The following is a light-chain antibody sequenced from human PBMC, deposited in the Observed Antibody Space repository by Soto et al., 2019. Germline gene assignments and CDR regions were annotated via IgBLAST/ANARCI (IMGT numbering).Light chain of an antibody. V-gene: IGKV2-28*01. Sequence: DIVRTHSPPSLPVTPGEPASISCRSSQSLLHTNGYYYLDWYLQKPGQSPQLLIYLGSNRASGVPDRFSGSASGTDFTLKISRVEAEDVGVYYCMQALRMWTFGQGTKVDIK. CDR1: QSLLHTNGYYY. CDR3: MQALRMWT. J-gene: IGKJ1*01. CDR2: LGS.